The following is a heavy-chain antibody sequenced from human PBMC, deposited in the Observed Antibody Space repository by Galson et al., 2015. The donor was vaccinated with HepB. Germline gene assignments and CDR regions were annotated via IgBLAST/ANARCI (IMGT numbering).Heavy chain of an antibody. D-gene: IGHD5-18*01. CDR3: ARESANGYSHGNHFDY. CDR1: GGTFSSYA. Sequence: SVKVSCKASGGTFSSYAISWVRQAPGQGLEWMGGIIPIFGSANYAQKFQGRVTITADKSTSTAYMELSSLRSEDTAVYYCARESANGYSHGNHFDYWGQGTLVTVSS. CDR2: IIPIFGSA. V-gene: IGHV1-69*06. J-gene: IGHJ4*02.